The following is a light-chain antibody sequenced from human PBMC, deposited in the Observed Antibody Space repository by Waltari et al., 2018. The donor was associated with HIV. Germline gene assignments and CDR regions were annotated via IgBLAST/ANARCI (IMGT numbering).Light chain of an antibody. Sequence: DIVMTQSPDSLAVSLGERATINCKSSQSVLYSSNNKNYLAWYQQKPGQPPKLLIYWASTRESGGPDRFSGSGSGTDFTLTISSLQAEDVAVYYCQQYYSTFWSFGQGTKVEIK. J-gene: IGKJ1*01. V-gene: IGKV4-1*01. CDR1: QSVLYSSNNKNY. CDR3: QQYYSTFWS. CDR2: WAS.